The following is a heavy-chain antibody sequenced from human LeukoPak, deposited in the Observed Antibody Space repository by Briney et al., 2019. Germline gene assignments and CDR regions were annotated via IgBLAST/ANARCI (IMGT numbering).Heavy chain of an antibody. V-gene: IGHV4-59*01. D-gene: IGHD6-19*01. CDR3: ARVRYSSGWYLADY. Sequence: SETLSLTCTVSGDSISTYYWSWIRQPPGKGLEWIGYIYYSGSTNYNPSLKSRITISVDTSKNQFSLKLSSVIAADTAVFYCARVRYSSGWYLADYWGQGTLVTVSS. J-gene: IGHJ4*02. CDR2: IYYSGST. CDR1: GDSISTYY.